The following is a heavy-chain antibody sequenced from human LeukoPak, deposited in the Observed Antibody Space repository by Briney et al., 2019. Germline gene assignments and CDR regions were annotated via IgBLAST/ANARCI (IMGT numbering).Heavy chain of an antibody. D-gene: IGHD5-18*01. CDR3: AKGGSYGPVEY. Sequence: GGALLLSCAASGFSFTRYRMHWVRPVPGKGLVGVSQFTTEWRTTSYAAFVMGRFTISRDNAKNRLSPQMNSPRGEDTTVYYCAKGGSYGPVEYWGQGTLVTVSS. V-gene: IGHV3-74*01. CDR2: FTTEWRTT. J-gene: IGHJ4*02. CDR1: GFSFTRYR.